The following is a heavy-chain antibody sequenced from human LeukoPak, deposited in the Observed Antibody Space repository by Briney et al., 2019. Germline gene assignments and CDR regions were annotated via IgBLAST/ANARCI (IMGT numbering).Heavy chain of an antibody. CDR2: IKQDGSEK. Sequence: AGGSLRLSCAASGFTFSCYWMSWVRQAPGKGLEWVANIKQDGSEKYYVDSVKGRFTISRDNAKNSLYLQMNSLRAEDTAVYYCTTDILIAVAGTGNWFDPWGQGTLVTVSS. V-gene: IGHV3-7*03. CDR1: GFTFSCYW. CDR3: TTDILIAVAGTGNWFDP. J-gene: IGHJ5*02. D-gene: IGHD6-19*01.